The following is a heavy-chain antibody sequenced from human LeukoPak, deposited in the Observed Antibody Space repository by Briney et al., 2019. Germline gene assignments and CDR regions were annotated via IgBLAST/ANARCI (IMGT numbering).Heavy chain of an antibody. CDR3: ARDLSGNTPADY. V-gene: IGHV3-74*01. CDR1: GFTFSSSW. D-gene: IGHD1-14*01. J-gene: IGHJ4*02. CDR2: INTDGSNT. Sequence: AGGSLRLSCAASGFTFSSSWMLWVRQAPGKGLVWVSRINTDGSNTSYADSVKGRFTISRDNAKNTLYLQMNSLRAEDTAVYYCARDLSGNTPADYWGQGTLVTVSS.